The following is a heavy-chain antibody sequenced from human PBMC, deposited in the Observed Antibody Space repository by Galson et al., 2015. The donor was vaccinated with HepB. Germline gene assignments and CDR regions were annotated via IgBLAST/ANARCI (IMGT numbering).Heavy chain of an antibody. CDR1: GFTFSSYW. Sequence: SLRLSCAASGFTFSSYWMHWVRQAPGKGLVWVSRINSDGSSTSYADSVKGRFTISRDYAKNTLYLQMNSLRAEDTAVYYCARPATYDPFDYWGQGTLVTVSS. CDR2: INSDGSST. V-gene: IGHV3-74*01. D-gene: IGHD6-25*01. J-gene: IGHJ4*02. CDR3: ARPATYDPFDY.